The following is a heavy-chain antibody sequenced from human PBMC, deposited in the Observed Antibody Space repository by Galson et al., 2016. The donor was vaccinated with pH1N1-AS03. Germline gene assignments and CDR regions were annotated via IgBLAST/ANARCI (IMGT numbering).Heavy chain of an antibody. CDR2: IKQDGGGK. D-gene: IGHD6-19*01. CDR1: GFAVRANA. J-gene: IGHJ5*02. V-gene: IGHV3-7*01. Sequence: SLRLSCAASGFAVRANAMSWVRQAPGKGLEWVAIIKQDGGGKYYVDSVKGRFTISRDNAKNSLYLQMNSLGAEDTAVYYCTRDKPLVAVAGSLFDPWGQGALVIVSS. CDR3: TRDKPLVAVAGSLFDP.